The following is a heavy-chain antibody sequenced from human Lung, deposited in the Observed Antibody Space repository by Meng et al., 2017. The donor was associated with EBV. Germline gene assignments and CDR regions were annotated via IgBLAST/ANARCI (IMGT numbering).Heavy chain of an antibody. Sequence: AQLQESGPGLVKPSQTLSLTCTVSGGSVDSGAYYWSWIRQRPGKGLEWIGYIYYSGSTFYTPSLKSRATLSVDKSKNQFSLKVNSVTAADTAVYYCASLAAAGWFDPWGQGTLVTVSS. CDR2: IYYSGST. D-gene: IGHD6-13*01. CDR1: GGSVDSGAYY. J-gene: IGHJ5*02. V-gene: IGHV4-31*09. CDR3: ASLAAAGWFDP.